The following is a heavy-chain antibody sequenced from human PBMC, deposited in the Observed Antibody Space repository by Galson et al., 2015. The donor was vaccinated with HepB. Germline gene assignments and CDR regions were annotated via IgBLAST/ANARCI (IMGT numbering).Heavy chain of an antibody. Sequence: SLRLSCAASGFTFSNYWMSWVRQAPGKGLEWVANIKQDGSQRYYVDSVKGRFTIPRDNVKNSLYLQMNSLRAEDTAVYFCARDQGYSYGRSFDYWGQGTLVPVSS. J-gene: IGHJ4*02. V-gene: IGHV3-7*03. CDR3: ARDQGYSYGRSFDY. CDR1: GFTFSNYW. CDR2: IKQDGSQR. D-gene: IGHD5-18*01.